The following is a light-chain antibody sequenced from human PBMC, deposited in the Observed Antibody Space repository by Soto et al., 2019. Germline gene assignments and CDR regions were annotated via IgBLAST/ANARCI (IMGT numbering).Light chain of an antibody. CDR2: GES. Sequence: ETVMTQSPATLSVSPGERATLSCRASQGVSSDLAWYQQKPGQAPRLLIYGESTRATGIPARFSGSGSGREFTLTISSLQSEDYAVYYCLQYHKSWTFGQGTKVEIK. CDR3: LQYHKSWT. V-gene: IGKV3-15*01. J-gene: IGKJ1*01. CDR1: QGVSSD.